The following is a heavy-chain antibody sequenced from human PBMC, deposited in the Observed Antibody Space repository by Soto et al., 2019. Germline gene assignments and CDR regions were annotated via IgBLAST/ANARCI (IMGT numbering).Heavy chain of an antibody. CDR2: INAGNGNT. CDR3: ANQWLTSNNWFDP. Sequence: QVQLVQSGAEVKKPGASVKVSCKASGYTFTSYAMHWVRQAPGQRLEWMGWINAGNGNTKYSQKFQGRVTITRDTSASTAYMELSSLRSEDTAVYYCANQWLTSNNWFDPWGQGTLVTVSS. J-gene: IGHJ5*02. V-gene: IGHV1-3*01. CDR1: GYTFTSYA. D-gene: IGHD6-19*01.